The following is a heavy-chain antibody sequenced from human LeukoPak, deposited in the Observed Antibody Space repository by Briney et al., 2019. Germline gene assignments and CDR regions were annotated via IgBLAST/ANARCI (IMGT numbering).Heavy chain of an antibody. Sequence: ASVKVSCKASGYTFTNYGISWVRQAPGQGLEWMGWVSAYKGNTNYAQKFQGRVTMTADTSTSTAYMELRSLRSDDTAVYYCARDYDFWSGYIPYYYYGMDVWGQGTTVTVSS. CDR3: ARDYDFWSGYIPYYYYGMDV. D-gene: IGHD3-3*01. CDR1: GYTFTNYG. CDR2: VSAYKGNT. V-gene: IGHV1-18*01. J-gene: IGHJ6*02.